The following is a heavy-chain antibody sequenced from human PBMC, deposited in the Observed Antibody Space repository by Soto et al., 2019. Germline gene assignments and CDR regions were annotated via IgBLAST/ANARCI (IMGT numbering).Heavy chain of an antibody. D-gene: IGHD6-13*01. CDR3: ANGRAAAGNYYYYGMDV. V-gene: IGHV3-7*02. Sequence: SLRLSCAASGFTFSSYWMSWVRQDPGKGLEWVANIKQDGSEKYYVDSVKGRFTISRDNAKNSLYLQMNSLRAEDTAVYYCANGRAAAGNYYYYGMDVWGQGTTVTVSS. J-gene: IGHJ6*02. CDR1: GFTFSSYW. CDR2: IKQDGSEK.